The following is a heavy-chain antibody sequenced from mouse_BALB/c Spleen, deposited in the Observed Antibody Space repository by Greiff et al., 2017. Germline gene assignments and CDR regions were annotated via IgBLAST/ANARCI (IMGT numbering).Heavy chain of an antibody. V-gene: IGHV3-2*02. CDR2: ISYSGST. D-gene: IGHD1-1*01. Sequence: EVQLVESGPGLVKPSQSLSLTCTVTGYSITSDYAWNWIRQFPGNKLEWMGYISYSGSTSYNPSLKSRISITRDTSKNQFFLQLNSVTTEDTATYYCARSYYYGSSYYAMDYWGQGTSVTVSS. CDR3: ARSYYYGSSYYAMDY. J-gene: IGHJ4*01. CDR1: GYSITSDYA.